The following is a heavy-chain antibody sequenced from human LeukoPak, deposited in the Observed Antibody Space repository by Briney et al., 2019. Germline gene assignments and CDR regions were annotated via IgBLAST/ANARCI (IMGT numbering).Heavy chain of an antibody. J-gene: IGHJ5*01. CDR3: ARGSPKYINSWFDS. Sequence: ASVKVSCKASGYTFTGYYMHWVRQAPGQGLEWMGWINPNSGGTNYAQKFQGRVTMTRDTSISTVYMELRGLRSEDTAVYYCARGSPKYINSWFDSWGQGTLVSVSS. D-gene: IGHD2/OR15-2a*01. CDR2: INPNSGGT. V-gene: IGHV1-2*02. CDR1: GYTFTGYY.